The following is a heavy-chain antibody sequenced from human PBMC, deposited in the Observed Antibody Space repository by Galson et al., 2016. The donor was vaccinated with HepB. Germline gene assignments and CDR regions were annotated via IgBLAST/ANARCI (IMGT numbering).Heavy chain of an antibody. V-gene: IGHV3-7*01. D-gene: IGHD3-3*02. J-gene: IGHJ4*02. CDR1: GFIFGTSW. CDR2: INQDGDVT. Sequence: SLRLSCAASGFIFGTSWMTWVRQAPGKGLEWVASINQDGDVTYYLDSVRGRFTISRDNSKNSVYLQMDSLTAGDTAIYSCASSILTRSLGFGFGGRGTLVAVSS. CDR3: ASSILTRSLGFGF.